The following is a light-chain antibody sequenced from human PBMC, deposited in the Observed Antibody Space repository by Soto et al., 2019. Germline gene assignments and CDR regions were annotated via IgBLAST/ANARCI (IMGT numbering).Light chain of an antibody. CDR3: QQYNNWPPYT. CDR1: QSVSSN. J-gene: IGKJ2*01. V-gene: IGKV3-15*01. CDR2: GAS. Sequence: EIVMTQSPATLSVSPGERATLSCRASQSVSSNLAWYQQKPGQAPRLLIYGASTRASGIPARFSGSGSGTEFTLTISSLHSEDFAVYYCQQYNNWPPYTFGQGTQLEIK.